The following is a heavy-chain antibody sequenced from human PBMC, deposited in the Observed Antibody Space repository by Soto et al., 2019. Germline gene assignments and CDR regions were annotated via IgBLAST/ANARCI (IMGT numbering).Heavy chain of an antibody. V-gene: IGHV3-23*01. D-gene: IGHD4-17*01. Sequence: EVQLLESGGGLVQPGGSLRLSCAASGFTFSSYAMSWVRQAPGKGLEWVSTISGSGGSTYYADSVKGRFTISRDNSKNALDMQMNSLRAEDTAVYYCAKGRMTTVVTDWGQGTLVTVSS. CDR1: GFTFSSYA. CDR3: AKGRMTTVVTD. J-gene: IGHJ1*01. CDR2: ISGSGGST.